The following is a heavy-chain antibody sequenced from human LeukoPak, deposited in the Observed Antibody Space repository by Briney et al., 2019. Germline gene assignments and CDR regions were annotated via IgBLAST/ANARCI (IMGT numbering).Heavy chain of an antibody. J-gene: IGHJ5*02. D-gene: IGHD5-12*01. CDR3: AKGGVYSGYAFDP. CDR2: ISSSGDVT. Sequence: GGSLRLSCAASGFTFSSYAMSWVRQAPGKGLAWVSAISSSGDVTKYADSAKSRFIISRDNSKNTVYLQMNSLRAEDTAVYYCAKGGVYSGYAFDPWSQGTLVTVSS. CDR1: GFTFSSYA. V-gene: IGHV3-23*01.